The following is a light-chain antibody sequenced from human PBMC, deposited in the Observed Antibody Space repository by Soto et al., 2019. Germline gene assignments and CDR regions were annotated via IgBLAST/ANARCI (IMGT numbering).Light chain of an antibody. CDR3: QKYNSAPYT. V-gene: IGKV1-27*01. CDR2: AAS. J-gene: IGKJ2*01. CDR1: QGISNY. Sequence: DIQMTQSPSSLSASVGDRVTITCRASQGISNYLAWYQQKPGEVPNLLIYAASTLQSGVPSRFSGSGSGTDFTLTISSLQPEDVVTYYCQKYNSAPYTFGQGTKLEIK.